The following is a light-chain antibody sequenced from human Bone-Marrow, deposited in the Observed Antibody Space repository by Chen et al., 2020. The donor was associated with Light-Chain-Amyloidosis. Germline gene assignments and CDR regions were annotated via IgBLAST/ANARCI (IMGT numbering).Light chain of an antibody. Sequence: EIVLTQSPGPLSLSPGEGANLSCRASQTISSNYLTCYQQKFGQAPRLRIYVSSSRATGIPDRFTGSGSGTDFTLTINRLEPEDFAMYYCQQYGTSPLTFGGGTKVEIK. CDR1: QTISSNY. V-gene: IGKV3-20*01. J-gene: IGKJ4*01. CDR3: QQYGTSPLT. CDR2: VSS.